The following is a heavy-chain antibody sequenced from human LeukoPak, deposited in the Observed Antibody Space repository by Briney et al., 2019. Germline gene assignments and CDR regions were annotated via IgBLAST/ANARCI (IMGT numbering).Heavy chain of an antibody. J-gene: IGHJ4*02. CDR2: ISYSGST. D-gene: IGHD6-6*01. V-gene: IGHV4-59*12. CDR3: ARGGSRSYTSSTLDY. Sequence: SETLSLTCSVSGGSITVYYWNWVRQSPGKGLEWIGSISYSGSTNYNPSLKSRVTISIDTSKNRFSLKVSSVIAADTAMYYCARGGSRSYTSSTLDYWGQGTLVTVSS. CDR1: GGSITVYY.